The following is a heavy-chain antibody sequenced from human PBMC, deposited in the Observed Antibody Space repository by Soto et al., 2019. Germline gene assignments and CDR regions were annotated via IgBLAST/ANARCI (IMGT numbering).Heavy chain of an antibody. Sequence: GASVEVSCKASGGTFSTYAINWVRQAPGQGLEWMGGIIPIFGTANYAHKFQGRVTTTADKSTSTAYMELNSLRSEDTAVYYCARHRVREYYRNSSYGAWAFDIWGQGTMVTVSS. J-gene: IGHJ3*02. D-gene: IGHD6-6*01. CDR1: GGTFSTYA. CDR2: IIPIFGTA. V-gene: IGHV1-69*06. CDR3: ARHRVREYYRNSSYGAWAFDI.